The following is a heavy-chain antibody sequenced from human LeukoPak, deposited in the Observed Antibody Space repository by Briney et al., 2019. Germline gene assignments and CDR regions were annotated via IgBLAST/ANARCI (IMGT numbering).Heavy chain of an antibody. CDR3: ARSRGISWYYHYMDV. CDR2: INHSGST. Sequence: SETLSLTCAVYGGSFSGYYWSWLRQPPGKGLEWIGEINHSGSTNYNPSLKSRVTISVDTSKNQFSLKLSSVTAADTAVYYCARSRGISWYYHYMDVWGKGTTVTVSS. V-gene: IGHV4-34*01. CDR1: GGSFSGYY. D-gene: IGHD2-15*01. J-gene: IGHJ6*03.